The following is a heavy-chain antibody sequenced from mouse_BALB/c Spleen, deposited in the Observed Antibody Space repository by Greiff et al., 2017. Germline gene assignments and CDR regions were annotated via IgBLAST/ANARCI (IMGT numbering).Heavy chain of an antibody. CDR2: ISSGSSTI. CDR3: ARVDYYGSSYYYAMDY. J-gene: IGHJ4*01. V-gene: IGHV5-17*02. D-gene: IGHD1-1*01. Sequence: EVQRVESGGGLVQPGGSRKLSCAASGFTFSSFGMHWVRQAPEKGLEWVAYISSGSSTIYYADTVKGRFTISRDNPKNTLFLQMTSLRSEDTAMYYCARVDYYGSSYYYAMDYWGQGTSVTVSS. CDR1: GFTFSSFG.